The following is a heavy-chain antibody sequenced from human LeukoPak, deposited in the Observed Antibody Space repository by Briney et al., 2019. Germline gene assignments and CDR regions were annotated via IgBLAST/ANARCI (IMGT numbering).Heavy chain of an antibody. V-gene: IGHV3-74*01. CDR2: INSDGSST. D-gene: IGHD3-22*01. Sequence: PGGSLRLSCPASGFTFSSYWMHWVRQAPGKGLVWVSRINSDGSSTSYADSVKGRFTISRDNATNTLYQQMNSLRAKDMAVYYCARDPEYYYDSSGYYSGLDVWGQGTTVTVSS. CDR1: GFTFSSYW. J-gene: IGHJ6*02. CDR3: ARDPEYYYDSSGYYSGLDV.